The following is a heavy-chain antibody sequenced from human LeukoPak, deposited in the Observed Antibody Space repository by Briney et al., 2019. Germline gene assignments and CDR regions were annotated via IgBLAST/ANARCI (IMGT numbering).Heavy chain of an antibody. Sequence: SETLSLTCAVYGGSFSGYYWSWIRQPPGKGLEWIGEVNHSVSNNYNPSLKSRVTISVDTSKNQFSLKLSSVTAADTAVYYCARGFGVWLEYSSSAPFDYWGQGTLVTVSS. CDR3: ARGFGVWLEYSSSAPFDY. CDR2: VNHSVSN. CDR1: GGSFSGYY. D-gene: IGHD6-6*01. J-gene: IGHJ4*02. V-gene: IGHV4-34*01.